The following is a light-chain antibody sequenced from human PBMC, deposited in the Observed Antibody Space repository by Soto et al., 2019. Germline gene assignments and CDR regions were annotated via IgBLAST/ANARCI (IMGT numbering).Light chain of an antibody. V-gene: IGLV2-14*01. Sequence: QSVLTQPASVSGSPGQSITISCTGTSNDVGGYNYVSWYQQHPGKAPKLMIYEVTDRPWGVSNRFSGSKSGNTASLTISGLQAEDEADYYCCSYTSSTTPLFGGGTKLTVL. CDR2: EVT. J-gene: IGLJ2*01. CDR1: SNDVGGYNY. CDR3: CSYTSSTTPL.